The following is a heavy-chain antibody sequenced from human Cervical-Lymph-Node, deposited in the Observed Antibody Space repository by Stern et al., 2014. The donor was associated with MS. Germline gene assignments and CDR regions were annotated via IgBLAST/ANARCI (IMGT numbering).Heavy chain of an antibody. V-gene: IGHV3-23*04. CDR1: RFTFSNYA. J-gene: IGHJ4*02. D-gene: IGHD2-15*01. CDR3: AKAEGYCSAGTCYRYFDY. Sequence: EVQLVESGGGLVQPGGSLRLSCAASRFTFSNYAMSWVRQAPGKGLERVSIIGVSRTNTYYADSVKGRFTLSRDNSKNTLFLQMNSLRAEDTAVYYCAKAEGYCSAGTCYRYFDYWGQGTQVTVSS. CDR2: IGVSRTNT.